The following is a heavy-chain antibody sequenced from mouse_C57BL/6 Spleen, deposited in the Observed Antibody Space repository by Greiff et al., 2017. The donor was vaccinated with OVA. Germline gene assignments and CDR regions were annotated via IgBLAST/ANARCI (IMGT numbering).Heavy chain of an antibody. CDR3: TRGGYY. J-gene: IGHJ2*01. V-gene: IGHV1-15*01. Sequence: VKLMESGAELVRPGASVTLSCKASGYTFTDYEMHWVKQTPVHGLEWIGAIDPETGGTAYNQKFKGKAILTADKSSSTAYMELRSLTSEDSAVYYCTRGGYYWGQGTTLTVSS. CDR2: IDPETGGT. CDR1: GYTFTDYE.